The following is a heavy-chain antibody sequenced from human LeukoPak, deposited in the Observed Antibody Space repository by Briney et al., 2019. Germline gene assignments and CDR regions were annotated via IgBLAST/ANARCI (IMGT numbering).Heavy chain of an antibody. CDR3: ALPAARPGYYYYGMDV. CDR1: GGTFSSYA. CDR2: IIPIFGTA. J-gene: IGHJ6*02. V-gene: IGHV1-69*13. D-gene: IGHD2-2*01. Sequence: SVKVSCKASGGTFSSYAISWVRQAPGQGLEWMGGIIPIFGTANYAQKFQGRVTITADESTSTAYMELSSLRSEDTAVYYCALPAARPGYYYYGMDVWGQGTTVTVSS.